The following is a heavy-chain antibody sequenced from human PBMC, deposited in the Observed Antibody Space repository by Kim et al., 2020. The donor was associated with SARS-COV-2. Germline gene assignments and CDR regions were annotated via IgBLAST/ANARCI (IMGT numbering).Heavy chain of an antibody. J-gene: IGHJ6*02. V-gene: IGHV6-1*01. CDR3: ARLRIAAAGGMDV. D-gene: IGHD6-13*01. Sequence: DYALSVKTRKPISPDTYKNQLSLQLNSVTPEDTAVYYCARLRIAAAGGMDVWGQGTTVTVSS.